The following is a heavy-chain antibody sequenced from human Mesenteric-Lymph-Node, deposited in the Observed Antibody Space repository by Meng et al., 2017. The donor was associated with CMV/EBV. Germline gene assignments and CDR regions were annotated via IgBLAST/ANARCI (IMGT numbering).Heavy chain of an antibody. CDR1: GFIFSNYN. CDR3: AIGVGNYLDY. CDR2: INSRSNEI. Sequence: LSCAGSGFIFSNYNTKWVRQAPGKGLEWVSYINSRSNEIHYADSVKGRFTISRDNARSTLFLQMNSLRAEDTAVYYCAIGVGNYLDYWGQGTLVTVSS. D-gene: IGHD3-10*01. V-gene: IGHV3-21*06. J-gene: IGHJ4*02.